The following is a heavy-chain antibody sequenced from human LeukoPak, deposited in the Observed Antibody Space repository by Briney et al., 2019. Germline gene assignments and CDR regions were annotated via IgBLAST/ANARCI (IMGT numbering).Heavy chain of an antibody. CDR1: GFTFSSYW. CDR3: ARERFDP. V-gene: IGHV3-74*01. CDR2: INGDGSST. Sequence: PGGSLRLSCVASGFTFSSYWMQCVRQAPGKGLVWVSRINGDGSSTSYADSVKGRFTISRDNAKNTLYLQMNSLRVEDTAVYYCARERFDPWGQGTLVSVSS. J-gene: IGHJ5*02.